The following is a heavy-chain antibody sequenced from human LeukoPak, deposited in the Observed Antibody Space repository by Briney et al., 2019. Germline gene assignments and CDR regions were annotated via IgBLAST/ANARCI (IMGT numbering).Heavy chain of an antibody. J-gene: IGHJ6*04. CDR1: GGSISDGGHY. V-gene: IGHV4-30-4*08. D-gene: IGHD3-10*01. CDR3: ARTITMVRGVIIAGMDV. Sequence: SQTLSLTCTVSGGSISDGGHYWSWIRQPPGKGLEWIGYIYYSGSTYYNPSLKSRVTISVDTSKNQFSLKLSSVTAADTAVYYCARTITMVRGVIIAGMDVWGEGTTVTVSS. CDR2: IYYSGST.